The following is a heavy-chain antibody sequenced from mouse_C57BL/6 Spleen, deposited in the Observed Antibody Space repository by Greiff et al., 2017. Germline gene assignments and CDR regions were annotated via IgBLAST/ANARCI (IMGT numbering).Heavy chain of an antibody. D-gene: IGHD1-1*01. CDR1: GYTFTSYW. CDR3: ATDYYGSSSDY. V-gene: IGHV1-64*01. J-gene: IGHJ2*01. CDR2: IHPNCGST. Sequence: QVQLQQPGAELVKPGASVKLSCKASGYTFTSYWMHWVKQRPGQGLEWIGMIHPNCGSTNYNEKFKSKATLTVDKSSSTAYMQLSSLTSEDSAVYYCATDYYGSSSDYWGQGTTLTVSS.